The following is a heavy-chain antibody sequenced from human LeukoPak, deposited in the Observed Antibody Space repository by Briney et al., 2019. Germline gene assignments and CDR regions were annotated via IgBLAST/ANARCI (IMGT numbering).Heavy chain of an antibody. J-gene: IGHJ4*02. CDR2: IYYSGST. CDR3: ARTEIAAAGSFDY. D-gene: IGHD6-13*01. CDR1: GGSISSYY. Sequence: SETLSLTCTVSGGSISSYYWSWIRQPPGKGLEWIGYIYYSGSTNYNPSLKSRVTISVDTSKNQFSLKLSFVTAADTAVYYCARTEIAAAGSFDYWGQGTLVTVSS. V-gene: IGHV4-59*01.